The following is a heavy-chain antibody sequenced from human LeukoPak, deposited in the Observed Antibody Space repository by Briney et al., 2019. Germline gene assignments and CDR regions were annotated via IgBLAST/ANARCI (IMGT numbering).Heavy chain of an antibody. Sequence: SETLSLTCIVSGGSISSYYWSWIRQPPGKGLEWIGYIYYSGTTNYNPSLKGRVTMSVDTAKNHFSLKLRSVTAADTAVYYCARGSITVIRYWGQGTLVTVSS. J-gene: IGHJ4*02. V-gene: IGHV4-59*08. CDR3: ARGSITVIRY. CDR1: GGSISSYY. CDR2: IYYSGTT. D-gene: IGHD3-22*01.